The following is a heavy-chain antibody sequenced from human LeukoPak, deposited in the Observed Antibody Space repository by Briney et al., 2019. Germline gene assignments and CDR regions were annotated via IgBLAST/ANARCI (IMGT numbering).Heavy chain of an antibody. Sequence: GGSLRLSCAASGFTFSSYAMSWVRQAPGKGLEWVSAISGSGGSTYYADSVKGRFTISRDNSKNTLYLQMNSLRAEDTDVYYCAEGGSYAQDAFDIWGQGTMVTVSS. CDR2: ISGSGGST. CDR3: AEGGSYAQDAFDI. D-gene: IGHD1-26*01. CDR1: GFTFSSYA. J-gene: IGHJ3*02. V-gene: IGHV3-23*01.